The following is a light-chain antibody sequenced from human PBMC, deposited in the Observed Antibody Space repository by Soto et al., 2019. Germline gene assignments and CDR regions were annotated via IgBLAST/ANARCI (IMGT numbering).Light chain of an antibody. J-gene: IGKJ1*01. CDR3: QQYDSSPRT. CDR1: QSVSSNY. CDR2: GAS. V-gene: IGKV3-20*01. Sequence: EIVWTQSPGTLSLSPGERATLSCRASQSVSSNYLAWYQQKPGQAPRLLIYGASRRATGIPDRFSGSWSGTDFTLTISRLEPEDFAVYYCQQYDSSPRTFGQGTKVEIQ.